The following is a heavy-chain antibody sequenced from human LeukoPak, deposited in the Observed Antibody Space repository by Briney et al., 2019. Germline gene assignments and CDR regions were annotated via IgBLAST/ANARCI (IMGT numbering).Heavy chain of an antibody. J-gene: IGHJ4*02. V-gene: IGHV1-2*02. Sequence: ASVKVSCKTSGYTFTDFYFYWLRQAPGQGLEWVGWIFPRNVDTNYAQKFQDRVTLTRDTSISTAYMELSRLTSDDTAIYYCARDGDSPMVDFDYWGQGTLVTVSS. CDR2: IFPRNVDT. D-gene: IGHD5-18*01. CDR3: ARDGDSPMVDFDY. CDR1: GYTFTDFY.